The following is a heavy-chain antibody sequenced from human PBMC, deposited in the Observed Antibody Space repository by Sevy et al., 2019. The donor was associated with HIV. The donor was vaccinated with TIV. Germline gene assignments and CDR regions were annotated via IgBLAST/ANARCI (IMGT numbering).Heavy chain of an antibody. CDR3: ARGHYAFDV. CDR2: IKKDGSEK. CDR1: GFSFSNYW. J-gene: IGHJ6*02. Sequence: GGSLRLSCEASGFSFSNYWMSWVRQAPGKGVEWVASIKKDGSEKYFVDSVKGRFTISRDNAENSVYLQMNGLRDGDTALYYCARGHYAFDVWGQGTTVTVSS. V-gene: IGHV3-7*01.